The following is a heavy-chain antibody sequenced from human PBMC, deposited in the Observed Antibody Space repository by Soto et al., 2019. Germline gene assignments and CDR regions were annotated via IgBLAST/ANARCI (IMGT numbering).Heavy chain of an antibody. CDR3: ARYSYYGDYERHFDY. J-gene: IGHJ4*02. D-gene: IGHD4-17*01. CDR1: GFTFSSYW. Sequence: GGSLRLSCAASGFTFSSYWMSWVRQAPGKGLEWVANIKQDGSEKYYVDSVKGRFTISRDNAKNSLYLQMNSLRAEDTAVYYCARYSYYGDYERHFDYWGQGTLVTVSS. V-gene: IGHV3-7*01. CDR2: IKQDGSEK.